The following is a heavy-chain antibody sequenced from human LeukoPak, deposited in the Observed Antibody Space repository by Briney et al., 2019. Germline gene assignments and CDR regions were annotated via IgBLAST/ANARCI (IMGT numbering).Heavy chain of an antibody. J-gene: IGHJ3*02. CDR3: ARDYGYDAFDI. CDR2: IYSGGST. CDR1: GFTVSSNY. V-gene: IGHV3-53*01. Sequence: GRSLRLSCAASGFTVSSNYMSWVRQAPGKGLEWVSVIYSGGSTYYADSVKGRFTISRDNSKNTLYLQMNSLRAEDTAVYYCARDYGYDAFDIWGQGTMVTVSS. D-gene: IGHD5-24*01.